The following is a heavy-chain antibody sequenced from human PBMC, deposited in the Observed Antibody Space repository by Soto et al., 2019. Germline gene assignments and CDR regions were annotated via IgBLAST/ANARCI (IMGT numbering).Heavy chain of an antibody. CDR3: ASVSSSCAGDAFDI. J-gene: IGHJ3*02. CDR1: GFTFSSYA. D-gene: IGHD6-6*01. V-gene: IGHV3-30*04. Sequence: GGSLRLSCAASGFTFSSYAMHWVRQAPGKGLEWVAVISYDGSNKYYADSVKGRFTISRDNSKNTLYLQMNSLRAEDTAVYYCASVSSSCAGDAFDIWGQGTMVTVSS. CDR2: ISYDGSNK.